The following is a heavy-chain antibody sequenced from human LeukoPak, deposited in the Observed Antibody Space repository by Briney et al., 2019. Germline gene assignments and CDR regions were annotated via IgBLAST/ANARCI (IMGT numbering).Heavy chain of an antibody. CDR3: ARIVGAIAQNWFDP. CDR1: GFTFSSYA. J-gene: IGHJ5*02. CDR2: ISYDGSNK. Sequence: GGSLRLSCAASGFTFSSYAMHWVRQAPGKGLEWVAVISYDGSNKYYADSVKGRFTISRDNSKNTLYLQMNSLRAEDTAVYYCARIVGAIAQNWFDPWGQGTLVTASS. D-gene: IGHD1-26*01. V-gene: IGHV3-30*04.